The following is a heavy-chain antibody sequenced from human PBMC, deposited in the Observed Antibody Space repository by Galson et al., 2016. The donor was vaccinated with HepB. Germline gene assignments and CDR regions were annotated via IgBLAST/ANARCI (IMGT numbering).Heavy chain of an antibody. CDR1: GFSFSDYY. CDR2: ISHSFNYT. Sequence: SLRLSYAASGFSFSDYYMIWIRQAPGKGLEWVSYISHSFNYTNYADSVKGRFTISRDNAKNSLYLQMNSLRDEDTAVYYCARDRGRRWLQSEGLLWGQGTLVTVSS. J-gene: IGHJ4*02. CDR3: ARDRGRRWLQSEGLL. V-gene: IGHV3-11*06. D-gene: IGHD5-24*01.